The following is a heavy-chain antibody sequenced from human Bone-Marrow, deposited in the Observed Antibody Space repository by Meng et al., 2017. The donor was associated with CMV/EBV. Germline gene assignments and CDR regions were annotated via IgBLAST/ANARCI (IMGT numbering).Heavy chain of an antibody. CDR1: GFTFSSYG. J-gene: IGHJ3*02. CDR2: IRHDGNSK. Sequence: GESLKISCAASGFTFSSYGMHWVRQAPGKGLEWVAFIRHDGNSKYYADSMKGRFTISRDNAKNSLYLQMNSLRAEDTAVYYCARSGIYVISGHNDIWGQGTMVTVSS. D-gene: IGHD3/OR15-3a*01. CDR3: ARSGIYVISGHNDI. V-gene: IGHV3-30*02.